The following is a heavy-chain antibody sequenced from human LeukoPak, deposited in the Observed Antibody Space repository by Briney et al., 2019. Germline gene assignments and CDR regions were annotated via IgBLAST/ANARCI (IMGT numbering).Heavy chain of an antibody. J-gene: IGHJ6*03. CDR2: IYYSGST. D-gene: IGHD3-9*01. Sequence: SETLSLTCTVSGGSISSSSYYWGWIRQPPGKGLEWIGSIYYSGSTNYNPSLESRVTISLDTSKNQFSLRLISLSAADTAVYYCARSARYLILAGYYENYYYYFDVWGKGTTAIISS. CDR3: ARSARYLILAGYYENYYYYFDV. CDR1: GGSISSSSYY. V-gene: IGHV4-39*01.